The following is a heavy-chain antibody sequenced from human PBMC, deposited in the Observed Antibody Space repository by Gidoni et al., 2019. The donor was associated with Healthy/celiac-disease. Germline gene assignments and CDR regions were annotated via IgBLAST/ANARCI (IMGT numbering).Heavy chain of an antibody. CDR2: IIPILGIA. J-gene: IGHJ3*02. D-gene: IGHD3-22*01. V-gene: IGHV1-69*04. CDR3: AADYYDSSGFSFDI. Sequence: QVQLVQSGAEVKKPGSSVKVSCKASGGTFSSYAISWVRQAPGQGLEWMGSIIPILGIANYAQKFQGRVTITADKSTSTAYMELSSLRSEDTAVYYCAADYYDSSGFSFDIWGQGTMVTVSS. CDR1: GGTFSSYA.